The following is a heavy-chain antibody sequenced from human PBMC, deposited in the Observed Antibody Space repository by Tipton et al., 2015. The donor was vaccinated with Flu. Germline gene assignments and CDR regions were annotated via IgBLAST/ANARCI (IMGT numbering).Heavy chain of an antibody. CDR1: GGSISSSNW. CDR3: ARDIRDIVVVPAASRFDP. CDR2: IYHSGST. Sequence: TLSLTCAVSGGSISSSNWWSWVRQPPGKGLEWIGEIYHSGSTNYNPSLKSRVTISVDKSKNQFSLKLSSVTAADTAVYYCARDIRDIVVVPAASRFDPWGQGTLVTVSS. J-gene: IGHJ5*02. D-gene: IGHD2-2*01. V-gene: IGHV4-4*02.